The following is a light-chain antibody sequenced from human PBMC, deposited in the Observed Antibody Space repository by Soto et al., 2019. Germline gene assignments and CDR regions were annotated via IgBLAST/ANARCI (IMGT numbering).Light chain of an antibody. CDR1: QSISSY. CDR2: AAS. V-gene: IGKV1-39*01. CDR3: QQSYSRKT. Sequence: DIQMTQSPSSLSASVGDGVTITCRASQSISSYVSWYQQKPGKAPKLLIYAASRLESGVPSRFSGSRSGTDFTLTISSLEPVDFATCYCQQSYSRKTFCHGTTVDMK. J-gene: IGKJ1*01.